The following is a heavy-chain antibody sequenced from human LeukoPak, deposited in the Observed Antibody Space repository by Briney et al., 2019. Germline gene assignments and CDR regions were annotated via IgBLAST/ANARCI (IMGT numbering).Heavy chain of an antibody. J-gene: IGHJ6*02. CDR3: AKDVRVGGGGMDV. D-gene: IGHD1-26*01. V-gene: IGHV3-23*01. CDR1: VFTFSTYA. CDR2: ISDSGANK. Sequence: PGGSLRLSCAASVFTFSTYATNWVRQAPGKGLEWVSLISDSGANKHYAASVKGRFTISRDNSKNTLSLQINSLRPEDTAVYYCAKDVRVGGGGMDVWGQGTPVTVSS.